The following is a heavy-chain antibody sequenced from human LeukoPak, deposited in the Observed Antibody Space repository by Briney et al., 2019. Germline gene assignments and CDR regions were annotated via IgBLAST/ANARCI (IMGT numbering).Heavy chain of an antibody. CDR1: KFTFSSYW. J-gene: IGHJ4*02. CDR2: IKRDGSEE. CDR3: ARDGYYYDSSGYNFDY. Sequence: GGSLRLSCVASKFTFSSYWMSWVRQAPGKGLEWVANIKRDGSEEYYVDSVKGRFTISRDNAKNSLYLQMNSLRAEDTAVYYCARDGYYYDSSGYNFDYWGRGTLVTVSS. V-gene: IGHV3-7*01. D-gene: IGHD3-22*01.